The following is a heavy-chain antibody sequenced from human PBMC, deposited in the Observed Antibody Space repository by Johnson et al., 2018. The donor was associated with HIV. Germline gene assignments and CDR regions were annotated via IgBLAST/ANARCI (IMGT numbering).Heavy chain of an antibody. D-gene: IGHD3-16*01. CDR1: GFTFSSYA. Sequence: VQLVESGGGVVQPGRSLRLSCAASGFTFSSYAMHWVRQAPGKGLAWVSYISSSGGTKYYADSLKGRFTISRDNAKNSLYLQMNSLRVEDTAVYYCARDGGRGDFDIWGQGTRVSVSS. J-gene: IGHJ3*02. V-gene: IGHV3-48*04. CDR3: ARDGGRGDFDI. CDR2: ISSSGGTK.